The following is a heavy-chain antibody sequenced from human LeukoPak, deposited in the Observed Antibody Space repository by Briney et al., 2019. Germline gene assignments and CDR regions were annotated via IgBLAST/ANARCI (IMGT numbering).Heavy chain of an antibody. Sequence: GGSLRLSCAASGFTFSSYGMHWVRQAPGKGLEWVAFIRYDGSNKYYADSVKGRFTISRDNSKNTVHLQMDSLRAEDSAVYYCAKNAGYSYGSYYFDYWGQGTLVTVSS. J-gene: IGHJ4*02. CDR2: IRYDGSNK. V-gene: IGHV3-30*02. CDR3: AKNAGYSYGSYYFDY. D-gene: IGHD5-18*01. CDR1: GFTFSSYG.